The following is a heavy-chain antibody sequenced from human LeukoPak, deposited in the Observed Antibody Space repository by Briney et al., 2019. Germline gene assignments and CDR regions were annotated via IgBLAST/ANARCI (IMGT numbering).Heavy chain of an antibody. V-gene: IGHV3-48*02. CDR1: GFTFSTYT. CDR2: ISGDSSII. J-gene: IGHJ5*02. CDR3: ARDRWTP. Sequence: GGSLRLSCAASGFTFSTYTMNWVRQAPGKGLEWVSSISGDSSIIYYADSVKGRFTISRDNAKSSVYLQMNSLRDEDTAVYYCARDRWTPWGQGTLVTVSS. D-gene: IGHD4-23*01.